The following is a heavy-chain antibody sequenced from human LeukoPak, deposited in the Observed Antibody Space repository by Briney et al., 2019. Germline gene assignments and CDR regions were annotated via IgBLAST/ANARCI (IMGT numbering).Heavy chain of an antibody. V-gene: IGHV5-51*01. J-gene: IGHJ6*02. CDR3: TRRLELQNYYGMDV. CDR1: GYMFTSYW. CDR2: INPDDSDT. Sequence: GASLQISCKGSGYMFTSYWIGWVRQMPGKGLEWMGIINPDDSDTRYSPSFQGQVTISADKSISTAYLRWSSLKASDTAMYYCTRRLELQNYYGMDVWGQGTTVTVSS. D-gene: IGHD1-7*01.